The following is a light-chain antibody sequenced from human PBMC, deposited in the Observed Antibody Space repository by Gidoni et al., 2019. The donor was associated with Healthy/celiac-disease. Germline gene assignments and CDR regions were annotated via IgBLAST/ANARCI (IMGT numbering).Light chain of an antibody. V-gene: IGKV3-20*01. J-gene: IGKJ1*01. Sequence: EIVLTQFPGTLSSSPGERATLSCRASQSVSSSYLAWYQQKPGRDPRLLIYGASSRATGIPDRFSSGGSGADFTLTISRLGPEDFAVYYCRQYGSSPEAFGQGTKVEIK. CDR3: RQYGSSPEA. CDR1: QSVSSSY. CDR2: GAS.